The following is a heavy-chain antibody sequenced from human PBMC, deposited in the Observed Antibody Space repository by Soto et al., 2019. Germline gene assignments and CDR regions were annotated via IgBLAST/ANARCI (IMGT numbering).Heavy chain of an antibody. CDR2: ISGSGGST. CDR1: EFTFSSYA. CDR3: AKAPTNYGSGSYYYY. V-gene: IGHV3-23*01. D-gene: IGHD3-10*01. Sequence: EVQLLESGGGLVQPGGSLRLSCAASEFTFSSYAMSWVRQAPGKGLEWVSAISGSGGSTYYADSVKGRFTISRDNSKNTLYLQMNSLSAEDTAVYYCAKAPTNYGSGSYYYYWGQGTLVTVSS. J-gene: IGHJ4*02.